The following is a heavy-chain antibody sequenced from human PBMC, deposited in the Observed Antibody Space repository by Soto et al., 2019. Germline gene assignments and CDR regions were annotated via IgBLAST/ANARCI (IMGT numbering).Heavy chain of an antibody. V-gene: IGHV3-23*01. D-gene: IGHD2-21*01. J-gene: IGHJ4*02. CDR1: GFTFTNYA. Sequence: PGGSMRLSCAASGFTFTNYAMSWVRQAPGKGLEWVSVTSGSGGSTYYADSVKGRFTISRDNSKNTLYLQMDSLRAEDTAVYYCAKVIVVIAAAGDYFDHWGRGTLVTVSS. CDR3: AKVIVVIAAAGDYFDH. CDR2: TSGSGGST.